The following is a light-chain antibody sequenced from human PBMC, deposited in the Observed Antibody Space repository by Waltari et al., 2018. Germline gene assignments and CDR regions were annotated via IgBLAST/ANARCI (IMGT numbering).Light chain of an antibody. CDR1: SSDIGGYNF. J-gene: IGLJ7*01. Sequence: QAALTQPPSVSGSPGQSVTISCTGTSSDIGGYNFVSWYQQHPGKAPKLMIYDVSERPSGISVRFTGSKSGNTASLTISGLQAEDEADYHCTSYAGSNTVSFGGGTRLTVL. CDR3: TSYAGSNTVS. V-gene: IGLV2-11*01. CDR2: DVS.